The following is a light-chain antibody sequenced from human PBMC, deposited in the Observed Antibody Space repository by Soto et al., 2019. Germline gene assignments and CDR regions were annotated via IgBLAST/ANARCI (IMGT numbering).Light chain of an antibody. CDR2: DVS. CDR1: QNISSY. V-gene: IGKV3-20*01. CDR3: QQYGSSPPGIT. J-gene: IGKJ5*01. Sequence: IVLTQPPATLSLSPGARATLSCRASQNISSYLIWYQQKPGQAPRLLIYDVSNRATGIPARFSGSGSGTDFTLTTSRLEPEDFAVYYCQQYGSSPPGITFGQGTRLEIK.